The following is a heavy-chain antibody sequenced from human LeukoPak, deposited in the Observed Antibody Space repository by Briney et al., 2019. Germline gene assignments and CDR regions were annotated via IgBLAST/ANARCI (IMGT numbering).Heavy chain of an antibody. J-gene: IGHJ6*03. D-gene: IGHD4-17*01. V-gene: IGHV4-59*01. Sequence: TPSETLSLTCTVSGGSISSYYWSWIRQPPGKGLEWIGYIYYSGSTNYNPSLKSRVTISVDTSKNQFSLKLSSATAADTAVYYCARGSTVTYYYMDVWGKGTTVTVSS. CDR1: GGSISSYY. CDR3: ARGSTVTYYYMDV. CDR2: IYYSGST.